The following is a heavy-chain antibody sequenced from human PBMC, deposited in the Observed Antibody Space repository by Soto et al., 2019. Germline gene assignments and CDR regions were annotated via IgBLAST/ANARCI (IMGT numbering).Heavy chain of an antibody. CDR1: GFTFSSYG. Sequence: QVQLVESGGGVVRPGRSLRLSCAASGFTFSSYGMHWVRQAPGKGLEWVAVISYDGSNKYYADSVKGRFTISRDNSKNTLYLQMNSLRAEDTAVYYCAKDTLLWFGELLVNYGMDVWGQGTTVTVSS. CDR2: ISYDGSNK. J-gene: IGHJ6*02. D-gene: IGHD3-10*01. CDR3: AKDTLLWFGELLVNYGMDV. V-gene: IGHV3-30*18.